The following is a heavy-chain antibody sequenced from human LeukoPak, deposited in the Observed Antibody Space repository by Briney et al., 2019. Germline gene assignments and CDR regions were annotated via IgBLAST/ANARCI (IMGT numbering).Heavy chain of an antibody. V-gene: IGHV3-23*01. CDR1: GFTFSSYA. CDR3: AKAGSSVTTLRFDY. CDR2: ISGSGGST. Sequence: PGGSLRLSCAASGFTFSSYAMSWVRQAPGKGLEWVSAISGSGGSTYYVNSVKGRFTISRDNSKNTLYLQMNSLRAEGTAVYYCAKAGSSVTTLRFDYWGQGTLVTVSS. J-gene: IGHJ4*02. D-gene: IGHD3-10*01.